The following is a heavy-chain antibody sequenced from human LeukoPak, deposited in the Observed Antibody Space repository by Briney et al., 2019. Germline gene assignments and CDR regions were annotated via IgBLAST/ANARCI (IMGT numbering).Heavy chain of an antibody. D-gene: IGHD4-17*01. CDR2: IRHSGTT. V-gene: IGHV4-38-2*02. J-gene: IGHJ4*01. Sequence: SETLSLTCTVSGYSISSGYYWGWIRQPPGKGLEWIGTIRHSGTTYYNPSLKSRVTISIDSSKNQFSLKLTSVTAADTAVYYCARAPGTTFDYWGHGNMVTVSS. CDR3: ARAPGTTFDY. CDR1: GYSISSGYY.